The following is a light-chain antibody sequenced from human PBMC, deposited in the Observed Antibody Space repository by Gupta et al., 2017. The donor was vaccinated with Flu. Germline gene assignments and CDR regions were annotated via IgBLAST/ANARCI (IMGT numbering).Light chain of an antibody. Sequence: QSVPPSPPSAYGAPGSRVTISCSGGSSNIGSNFVYWYQHHPGTAPKLPIYRSNERPSGGPDRFSGSKSGTSASLAISGLRAEDEADYYCAAWDDSGSCWMFGGGTKLPVL. CDR3: AAWDDSGSCWM. CDR1: SSNIGSNF. CDR2: RSN. J-gene: IGLJ3*02. V-gene: IGLV1-47*01.